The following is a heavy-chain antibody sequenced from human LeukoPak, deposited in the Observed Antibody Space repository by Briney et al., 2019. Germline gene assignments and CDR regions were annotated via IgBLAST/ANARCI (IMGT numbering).Heavy chain of an antibody. CDR3: ARHGIDVLLKDYYFDY. D-gene: IGHD3-16*01. V-gene: IGHV4-39*01. J-gene: IGHJ4*02. CDR1: GGSISSGNYY. CDR2: IFFSGST. Sequence: SGTLSLTCTVSGGSISSGNYYWSWIRQPPGKGLEWNGSIFFSGSTYYNPSLKSRVTISVDTSKNQFSLRLSSVTAAETAVYYCARHGIDVLLKDYYFDYWGQGTRVTVSS.